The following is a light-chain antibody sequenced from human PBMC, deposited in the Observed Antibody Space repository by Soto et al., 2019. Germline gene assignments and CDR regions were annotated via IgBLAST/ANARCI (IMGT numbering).Light chain of an antibody. V-gene: IGLV2-18*02. CDR2: EGS. Sequence: QSALTQPPSVSGSPGHSVTISCAGSSSDIDDHSRVSWYQQSPGEAPKLIIYEGSVRPSGVPDRFSGSESGNTASLTISGLQADDEADYYCASYTPGSVPQVVFGGGTKLTVL. J-gene: IGLJ2*01. CDR3: ASYTPGSVPQVV. CDR1: SSDIDDHSR.